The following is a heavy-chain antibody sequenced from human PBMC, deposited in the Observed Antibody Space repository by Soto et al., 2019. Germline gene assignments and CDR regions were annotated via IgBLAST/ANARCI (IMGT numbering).Heavy chain of an antibody. J-gene: IGHJ6*02. CDR2: IWYDGSDK. Sequence: PGGSLRLSCAASGFTFSSYGMHWVRQAPGKGLEWVAVIWYDGSDKYYADSVKGRFTISRDNSKNTLYLQMNSLRAEDTAVYYCAREETIDYYYYYGMDVWGQGTTVTVSS. CDR1: GFTFSSYG. D-gene: IGHD2-15*01. CDR3: AREETIDYYYYYGMDV. V-gene: IGHV3-33*01.